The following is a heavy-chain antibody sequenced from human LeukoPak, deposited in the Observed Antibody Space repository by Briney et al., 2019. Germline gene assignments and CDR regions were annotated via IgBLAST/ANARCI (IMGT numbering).Heavy chain of an antibody. CDR2: ISYDGSNK. CDR3: ARGIQWLGYFDY. J-gene: IGHJ4*02. V-gene: IGHV3-30*01. D-gene: IGHD6-19*01. CDR1: GSTFSSYA. Sequence: PGGSLRLSCAASGSTFSSYAMHWIRQAPGKGLEWVAVISYDGSNKYYADSVKGRFTISRGNSKNTLYLQMNSLRAEDTAVYYCARGIQWLGYFDYWGQGTLVTVSS.